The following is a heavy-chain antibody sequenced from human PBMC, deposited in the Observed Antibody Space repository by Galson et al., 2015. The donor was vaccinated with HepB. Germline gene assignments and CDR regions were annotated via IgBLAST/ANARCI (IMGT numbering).Heavy chain of an antibody. CDR3: ARDGGEDLRFLEWFAYGMDV. V-gene: IGHV6-1*01. CDR1: GDSVSSNSAA. J-gene: IGHJ6*02. Sequence: CAISGDSVSSNSAAWNWIRQSPSRGLEWLGRTYYRSKWYNDYAVSVKSRITINPDTSKNQFSLQLNSVTPEDTAVYYCARDGGEDLRFLEWFAYGMDVWGQGTTVTVSS. CDR2: TYYRSKWYN. D-gene: IGHD3-3*01.